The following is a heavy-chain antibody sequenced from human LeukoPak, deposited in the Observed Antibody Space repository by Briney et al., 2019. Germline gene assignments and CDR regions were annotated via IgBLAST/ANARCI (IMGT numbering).Heavy chain of an antibody. CDR1: GYTFTSYD. CDR2: MNPNSGNT. D-gene: IGHD3-10*01. CDR3: ATPRGASYGGAFDI. V-gene: IGHV1-8*01. Sequence: APVTVSCKASGYTFTSYDINWVRQATGQGLEWMGWMNPNSGNTGYAQKFQGRVTMTRNTSISTAYMELSSLRSEDTAVYYCATPRGASYGGAFDIWGQGTMVTVSS. J-gene: IGHJ3*02.